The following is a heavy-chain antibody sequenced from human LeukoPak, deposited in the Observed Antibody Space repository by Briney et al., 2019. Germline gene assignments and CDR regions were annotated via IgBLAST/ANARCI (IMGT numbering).Heavy chain of an antibody. J-gene: IGHJ4*02. CDR2: IWEDGSNR. Sequence: TGGPLRLSCAASGFTFSSYGIHWVRQAPGKGLEGVALIWEDGSNRYYVDSVKGRFTISRDNSKKTVYLQMNSLRAEDTAVYYCARDPSWLGYFDCWGQGTLVTVAS. CDR1: GFTFSSYG. CDR3: ARDPSWLGYFDC. D-gene: IGHD3-22*01. V-gene: IGHV3-33*01.